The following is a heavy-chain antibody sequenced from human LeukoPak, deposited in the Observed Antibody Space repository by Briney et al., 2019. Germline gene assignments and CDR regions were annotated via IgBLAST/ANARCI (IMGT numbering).Heavy chain of an antibody. D-gene: IGHD6-19*01. CDR1: GGTFSSYA. CDR3: ARGPQWLPQGQYFQH. V-gene: IGHV1-69*06. Sequence: AASVKVSCKASGGTFSSYAISWVRQAPGQGLEWMGGIIPIFGTANYAQKFQGRVTIIADKSTSTAYMELSSLRSEDTAVYYCARGPQWLPQGQYFQHWGQGTLVTVSS. CDR2: IIPIFGTA. J-gene: IGHJ1*01.